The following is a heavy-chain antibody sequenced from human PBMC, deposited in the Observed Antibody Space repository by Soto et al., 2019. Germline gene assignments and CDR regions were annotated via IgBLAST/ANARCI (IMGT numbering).Heavy chain of an antibody. CDR1: EFTFIYFY. CDR3: EKGTEDPAN. CDR2: ISTSCGTT. J-gene: IGHJ1*01. Sequence: ESXRLSCTSSEFTFIYFYIIWFRHAPGKGLEWVSGISTSCGTTYYADSVNGRFTSSRDNSKKTMYLQMTSLRAEETAVYYCEKGTEDPANCGQGTLVTVSS. D-gene: IGHD2-2*01. V-gene: IGHV3-23*01.